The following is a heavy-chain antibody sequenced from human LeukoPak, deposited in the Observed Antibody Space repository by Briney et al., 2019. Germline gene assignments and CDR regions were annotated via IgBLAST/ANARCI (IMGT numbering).Heavy chain of an antibody. V-gene: IGHV4-34*01. CDR1: GGSFSGYY. J-gene: IGHJ4*02. D-gene: IGHD6-19*01. CDR3: ARVIPRSSGFDY. Sequence: SETLSLTCAVYGGSFSGYYWSWIRQPPGKGLVWIGEINHSGSTNYNPSLKSRVTISVDTSKNQFSLKLSSVTAADTAVYYCARVIPRSSGFDYWGQGTLVTVSS. CDR2: INHSGST.